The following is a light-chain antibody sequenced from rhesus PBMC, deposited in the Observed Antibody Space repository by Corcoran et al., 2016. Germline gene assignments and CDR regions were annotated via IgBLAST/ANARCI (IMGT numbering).Light chain of an antibody. CDR3: QQHNSYPFT. V-gene: IGKV1-25*01. CDR2: AAS. J-gene: IGKJ3*01. Sequence: DIQMIQSPSSLSASVGDRVTITCRAIQGISSSLAWYQQKPGKAPKLLIYAASTLQTGVPSRFNGRGSGTDFTLSISSLQPEYFAAYFCQQHNSYPFTFDPGTKLDIK. CDR1: QGISSS.